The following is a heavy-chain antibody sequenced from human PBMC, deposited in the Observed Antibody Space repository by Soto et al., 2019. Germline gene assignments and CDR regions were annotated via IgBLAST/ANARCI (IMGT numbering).Heavy chain of an antibody. CDR2: IYYSGST. D-gene: IGHD6-19*01. J-gene: IGHJ5*02. V-gene: IGHV4-31*03. CDR3: ALGAGTVWWFDP. CDR1: GGSISSGGYY. Sequence: PSETLSLTCTVSGGSISSGGYYWSWIRQHPGKGLEWIGYIYYSGSTYYNPSLKSRVTISVDTSKNQFSLKLSSVTAADTAVYYCALGAGTVWWFDPWGQGTLVTVSS.